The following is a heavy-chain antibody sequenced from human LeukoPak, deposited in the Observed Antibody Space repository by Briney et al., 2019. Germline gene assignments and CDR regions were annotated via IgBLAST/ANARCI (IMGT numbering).Heavy chain of an antibody. CDR3: ARGRAGYQFDY. CDR1: GFTFSSYS. J-gene: IGHJ4*02. D-gene: IGHD3-9*01. V-gene: IGHV3-48*04. CDR2: ISTSSNSI. Sequence: GGSLRLSCAASGFTFSSYSMNWVRQAPGKGLEWVSYISTSSNSIYYADSVKGRFTISRDDGKNSLYLQMNSLRAEDTAVYYCARGRAGYQFDYWGQGTLVTVSS.